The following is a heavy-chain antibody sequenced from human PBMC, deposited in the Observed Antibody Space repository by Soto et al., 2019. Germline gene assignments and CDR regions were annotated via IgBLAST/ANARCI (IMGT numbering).Heavy chain of an antibody. Sequence: VKVSCKASGYTFTSYYMHWVRHAPGQGLEWMGIINPSGGSTSYAQKFQGRVTMTRDTSTSTVYMELSSLRSEDTAVYYCARGRFDSSALFYYYYGMDVWGQGTTVTVSS. CDR3: ARGRFDSSALFYYYYGMDV. J-gene: IGHJ6*02. CDR1: GYTFTSYY. CDR2: INPSGGST. D-gene: IGHD3-22*01. V-gene: IGHV1-46*01.